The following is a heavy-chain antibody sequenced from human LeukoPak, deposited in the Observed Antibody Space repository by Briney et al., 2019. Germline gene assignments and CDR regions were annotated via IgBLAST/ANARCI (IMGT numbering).Heavy chain of an antibody. J-gene: IGHJ4*02. Sequence: ASVKVSCKASGYTFTSYDINWVRQATGQGLEWMGWMNPNSGNTGYAQKFQGRVTMTTDTSTSTAYMELRSLRSDDTAVYYCARDSGAITMVRGVNDYWGQGTLVTVSS. CDR1: GYTFTSYD. CDR2: MNPNSGNT. D-gene: IGHD3-10*01. CDR3: ARDSGAITMVRGVNDY. V-gene: IGHV1-8*01.